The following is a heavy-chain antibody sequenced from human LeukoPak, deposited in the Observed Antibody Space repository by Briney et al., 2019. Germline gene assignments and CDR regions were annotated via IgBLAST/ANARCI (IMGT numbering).Heavy chain of an antibody. CDR3: ARSMGSLDYFDY. CDR2: IIPIFGTA. CDR1: GGTFSSYA. V-gene: IGHV1-69*05. Sequence: SVKVSCKASGGTFSSYAISWVRQAPGQGLEWMGGIIPIFGTANYAQKFQGRVTITTDESTSTAYMELSSLRSEDMAVYYCARSMGSLDYFDYWGQGTLVTVSS. J-gene: IGHJ4*02. D-gene: IGHD1-26*01.